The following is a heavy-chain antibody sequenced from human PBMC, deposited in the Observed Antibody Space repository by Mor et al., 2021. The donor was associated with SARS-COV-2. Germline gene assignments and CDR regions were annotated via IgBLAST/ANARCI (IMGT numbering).Heavy chain of an antibody. CDR2: IKTKTDGETT. Sequence: GKGLEWVARIKTKTDGETTDYTTPVKGRFAISRDDSENMLYLQMNSLKTEDTAVYYCTGYGLDYWGQGTLVTVSS. CDR3: TGYGLDY. V-gene: IGHV3-15*01. D-gene: IGHD5-18*01. J-gene: IGHJ4*02.